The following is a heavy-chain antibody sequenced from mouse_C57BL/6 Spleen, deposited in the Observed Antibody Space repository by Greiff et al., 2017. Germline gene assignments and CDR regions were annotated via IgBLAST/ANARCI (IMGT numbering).Heavy chain of an antibody. CDR2: IDTETGGT. D-gene: IGHD1-1*01. V-gene: IGHV1-15*01. CDR3: TREGITTVVAKDWYYDG. CDR1: GYTFTDYE. Sequence: VKLMESGAELVRPGASVTLSCTASGYTFTDYEMHWVKQTPVHGLEWIGAIDTETGGTAYNQKFKGKAILTADKSSSTAYMELRSLTSEDSAVYYCTREGITTVVAKDWYYDGWGTGATVTVAS. J-gene: IGHJ1*03.